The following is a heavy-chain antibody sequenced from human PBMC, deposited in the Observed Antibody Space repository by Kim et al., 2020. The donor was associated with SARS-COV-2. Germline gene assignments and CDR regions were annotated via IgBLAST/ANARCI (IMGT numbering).Heavy chain of an antibody. Sequence: SETLSLTCTVSGGSVSSGSYYWSWIRQPPGKGLEWIGYIYYSGSTNYNPSLKSRVTISVDTSKNQFSLKLSSVTAADTAGYYCARETRGGYDFRWFDPWGQGTLVTVSS. J-gene: IGHJ5*02. V-gene: IGHV4-61*01. CDR3: ARETRGGYDFRWFDP. D-gene: IGHD5-12*01. CDR2: IYYSGST. CDR1: GGSVSSGSYY.